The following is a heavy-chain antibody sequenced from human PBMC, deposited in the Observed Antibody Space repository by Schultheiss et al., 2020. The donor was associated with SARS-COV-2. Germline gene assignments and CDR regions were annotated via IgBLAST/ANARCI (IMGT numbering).Heavy chain of an antibody. J-gene: IGHJ6*02. Sequence: ASVKVSCKASGGTFTSYDINWVRQATGQGLEWMGWMNPNSGNTGYAQKFQGRVTMTRNTSISTAYMELSSLRSEDTAVYYCARVRALLGIGLLQNYYYYYGMDVWGQGTTVTVSS. V-gene: IGHV1-8*01. CDR3: ARVRALLGIGLLQNYYYYYGMDV. D-gene: IGHD7-27*01. CDR1: GGTFTSYD. CDR2: MNPNSGNT.